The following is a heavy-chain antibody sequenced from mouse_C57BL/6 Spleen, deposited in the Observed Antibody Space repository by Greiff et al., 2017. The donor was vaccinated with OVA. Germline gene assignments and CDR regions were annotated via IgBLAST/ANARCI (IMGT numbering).Heavy chain of an antibody. CDR2: IYPGSGST. V-gene: IGHV1-55*01. D-gene: IGHD1-1*01. CDR3: ARKGVYYGSTFDY. Sequence: QVQLQQPGAELVKPGASVKMSCKASGYTFTSYWITWVKQRPGQGLEWIGDIYPGSGSTNYNEKFKSKATLTVDTSSSTAYMQLSSLTSEDSAVYYCARKGVYYGSTFDYWGQGTTLTVSS. CDR1: GYTFTSYW. J-gene: IGHJ2*01.